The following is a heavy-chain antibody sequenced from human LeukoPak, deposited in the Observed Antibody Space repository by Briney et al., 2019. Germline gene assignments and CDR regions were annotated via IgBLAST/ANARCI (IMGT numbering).Heavy chain of an antibody. CDR3: TRGGEYSASPGVY. D-gene: IGHD6-6*01. V-gene: IGHV1-46*01. CDR2: INPSGGST. J-gene: IGHJ4*02. CDR1: GYTFTTYY. Sequence: ASVKVSCKASGYTFTTYYIHWVRQAPGQGLEWMGIINPSGGSTNYAQKFQGRVTMTRDTSTSTVYLELSSLRSEDTAVYYCTRGGEYSASPGVYLGQGTLVTVSS.